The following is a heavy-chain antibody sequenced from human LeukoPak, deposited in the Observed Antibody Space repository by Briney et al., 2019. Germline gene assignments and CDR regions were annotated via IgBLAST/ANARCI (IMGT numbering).Heavy chain of an antibody. V-gene: IGHV3-33*06. D-gene: IGHD3-16*01. CDR2: IWYDGSNK. Sequence: PGGSLRLSCAASGFTFSSYGMHWVRQAPGKGLEWGAVIWYDGSNKYYADSVKGRFTISRDNSKNTLYLQMNSLRAEDTAVYYCAKGEGYYYYYMDVWGKGTTVTVSS. CDR1: GFTFSSYG. CDR3: AKGEGYYYYYMDV. J-gene: IGHJ6*03.